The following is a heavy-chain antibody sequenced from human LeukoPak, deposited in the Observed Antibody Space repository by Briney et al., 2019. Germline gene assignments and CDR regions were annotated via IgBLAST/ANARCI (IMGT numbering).Heavy chain of an antibody. CDR2: IRDDGSNE. CDR3: AKGGGYTYGYFIDY. Sequence: GGSLRLSCAASGFTFSYYGMHWVRQAPGKGLEWVSFIRDDGSNEYYSYSVKGRFTISRDNSKNTLYLQMHSLRAEDTALYYCAKGGGYTYGYFIDYWGQGSLVTVSS. D-gene: IGHD5-18*01. V-gene: IGHV3-30*02. CDR1: GFTFSYYG. J-gene: IGHJ4*02.